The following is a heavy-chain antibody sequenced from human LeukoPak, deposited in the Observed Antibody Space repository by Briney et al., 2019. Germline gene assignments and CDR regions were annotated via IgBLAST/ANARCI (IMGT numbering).Heavy chain of an antibody. CDR2: IYYSGST. V-gene: IGHV4-59*08. CDR3: ARHLYYGSGSYYYYYMDV. D-gene: IGHD3-10*01. J-gene: IGHJ6*03. Sequence: SETLSLTCTVSGGSISSYYWSWIRQPPGKGLEWIGYIYYSGSTYYNPSLKSRVTISVDTSKNQFSLKLSSVTAADTAVYYCARHLYYGSGSYYYYYMDVWGKGTTVTVSS. CDR1: GGSISSYY.